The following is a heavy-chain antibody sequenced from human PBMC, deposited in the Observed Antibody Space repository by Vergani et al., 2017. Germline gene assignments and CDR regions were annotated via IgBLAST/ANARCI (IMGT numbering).Heavy chain of an antibody. V-gene: IGHV1-18*04. CDR1: GYTFTSYG. CDR2: ISAYNGNT. J-gene: IGHJ4*02. Sequence: QVQLVQSGAEVKKPGASVKVSCKASGYTFTSYGISWVRQAPGQGLEWMGWISAYNGNTNYAQKLQGRVTMTTDTSTSTAYMELRSLRSDDTAVYYCARVLHDILTGYPGGFDYWGQGTLVTVSS. CDR3: ARVLHDILTGYPGGFDY. D-gene: IGHD3-9*01.